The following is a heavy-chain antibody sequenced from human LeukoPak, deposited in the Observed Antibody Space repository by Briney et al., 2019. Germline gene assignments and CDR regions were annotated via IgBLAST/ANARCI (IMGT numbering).Heavy chain of an antibody. V-gene: IGHV1-18*01. CDR3: ARARYLTGSRDDAFDI. CDR1: GYTFTNFG. J-gene: IGHJ3*02. Sequence: ASVVVSCKASGYTFTNFGISWLRQAPGQGLEWMGWISTNKGNTDYAQNVQDRVAMTTDTSTSTAYMELRSLRSDDTAVYYCARARYLTGSRDDAFDIWGQGTVVTVSS. CDR2: ISTNKGNT. D-gene: IGHD1-26*01.